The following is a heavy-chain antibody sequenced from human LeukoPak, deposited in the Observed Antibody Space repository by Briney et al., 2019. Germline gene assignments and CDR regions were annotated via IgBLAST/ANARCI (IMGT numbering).Heavy chain of an antibody. CDR3: ARGPDYGDYVEY. D-gene: IGHD4-17*01. CDR1: GGSFIGYF. Sequence: PSETLSLTCAVHGGSFIGYFWSWICQRPGRGLGWMGEINHSGSTNYNPSLKSRVSISVDTSKHQFSLKLSSVTAADTAVYYCARGPDYGDYVEYWGQGTLVTVSS. J-gene: IGHJ4*02. CDR2: INHSGST. V-gene: IGHV4-34*01.